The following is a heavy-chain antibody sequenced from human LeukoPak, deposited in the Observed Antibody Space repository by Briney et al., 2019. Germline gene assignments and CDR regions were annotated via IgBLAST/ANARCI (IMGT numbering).Heavy chain of an antibody. D-gene: IGHD3-10*01. Sequence: SVKVSCKASGGTFSSYAISWVRQAPGQGLEWMGGIVPIFGTANYAQKFQGRVTITADESTSTAYMELSSLRSEDTAVYYCAMGGYYRVYFDYWGQGTLVTVSS. CDR2: IVPIFGTA. CDR3: AMGGYYRVYFDY. CDR1: GGTFSSYA. V-gene: IGHV1-69*13. J-gene: IGHJ4*02.